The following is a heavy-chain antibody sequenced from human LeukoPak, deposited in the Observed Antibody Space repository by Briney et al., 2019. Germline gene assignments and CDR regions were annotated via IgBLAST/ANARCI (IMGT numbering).Heavy chain of an antibody. J-gene: IGHJ5*02. D-gene: IGHD2-15*01. CDR3: ARHVVVAATSGSNWFDP. CDR1: GGSFSGYY. Sequence: SETLSLTCAVYGGSFSGYYWSWIRQPPGKGLEWIGEINHSGSTNYNPSLKSRVTISVDTSKNQFSLKLSSVTAADTAVYYCARHVVVAATSGSNWFDPWGQGTLVTVSS. CDR2: INHSGST. V-gene: IGHV4-34*01.